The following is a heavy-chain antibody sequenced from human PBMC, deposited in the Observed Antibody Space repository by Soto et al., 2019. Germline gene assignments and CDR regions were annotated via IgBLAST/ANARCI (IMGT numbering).Heavy chain of an antibody. CDR1: GGSISTYY. CDR3: ARGQSGHGYNFFDY. D-gene: IGHD5-12*01. J-gene: IGHJ4*02. V-gene: IGHV4-59*01. Sequence: SETLSLTCTVSGGSISTYYWIWIRQPPGKGLEWIGCISYSGSTNYNPSLKSRVTISVATSKNQFSLKLNSVTAADTAVYYCARGQSGHGYNFFDYWGQGTLVTVSS. CDR2: ISYSGST.